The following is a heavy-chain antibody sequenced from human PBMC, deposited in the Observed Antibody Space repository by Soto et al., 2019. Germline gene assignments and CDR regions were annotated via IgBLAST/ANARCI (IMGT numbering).Heavy chain of an antibody. CDR1: GGSFSGYY. CDR2: INHSGST. V-gene: IGHV4-34*01. D-gene: IGHD3-10*01. J-gene: IGHJ5*02. Sequence: SETLSLTCAVYGGSFSGYYWSWIRQPPGKGLEWIGEINHSGSTNYNPSLKSRVTISVDTSKNQFSLKLSSVTAADTAVYYCARAHYYGSGSYHHWGQGTLVTVSS. CDR3: ARAHYYGSGSYHH.